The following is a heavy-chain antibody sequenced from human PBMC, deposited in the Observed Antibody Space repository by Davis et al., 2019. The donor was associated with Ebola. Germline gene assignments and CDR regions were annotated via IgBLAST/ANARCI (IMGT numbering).Heavy chain of an antibody. J-gene: IGHJ6*02. CDR3: ARDPLSVAANSFGMDV. V-gene: IGHV1-69*06. D-gene: IGHD2-15*01. CDR1: GGTFSSYA. Sequence: SVKVSCKASGGTFSSYAISWVRQAPGQGLEWMGGIIPIFGTANYAQKFQGRVTITADKSTSTAYMELSSLRSEDTAVYYCARDPLSVAANSFGMDVWGQGTTVTVSS. CDR2: IIPIFGTA.